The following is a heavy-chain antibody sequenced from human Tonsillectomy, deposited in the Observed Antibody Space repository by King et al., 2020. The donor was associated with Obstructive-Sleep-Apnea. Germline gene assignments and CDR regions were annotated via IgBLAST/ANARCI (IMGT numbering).Heavy chain of an antibody. Sequence: MNWFRQAPGKGLEWVGFIRIKSYGVTAEFAASVKGRFTISRDDSKSISYLQMNSLKTEDTDVYYCTRASITEERDLWGQGSLVSV. J-gene: IGHJ4*02. D-gene: IGHD7-27*01. V-gene: IGHV3-49*03. CDR3: TRASITEERDL. CDR2: IRIKSYGVTA.